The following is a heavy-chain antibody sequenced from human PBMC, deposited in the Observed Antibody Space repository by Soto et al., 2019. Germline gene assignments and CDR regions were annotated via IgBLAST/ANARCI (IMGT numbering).Heavy chain of an antibody. CDR3: ARDLSTIFRVVRGFDP. D-gene: IGHD3-3*01. V-gene: IGHV4-4*07. CDR2: IYPTGST. J-gene: IGHJ5*02. CDR1: GGSFSSYY. Sequence: SETLSLTCTVSGGSFSSYYCNWVRKSAGKGLEWIGRIYPTGSTTYNPSLKSRLTMSVDTSKNQFSLRLTSMTAADTAVYYCARDLSTIFRVVRGFDPWGQGTLVTVSS.